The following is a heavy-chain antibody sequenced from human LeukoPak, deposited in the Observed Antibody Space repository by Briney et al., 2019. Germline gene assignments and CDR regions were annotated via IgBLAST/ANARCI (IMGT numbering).Heavy chain of an antibody. D-gene: IGHD2-8*01. CDR1: GFTSSSYS. Sequence: GGSLRLSCAASGFTSSSYSMNWVRQAPGKGLEWVSYISSSSSTIYYADSVKGRFTISRDNAKNSLYLQMNSLRAEDTAVYYCAKDYGLGHCTNGVCYTGYDYMDVWGKGTTVTVSS. J-gene: IGHJ6*03. CDR3: AKDYGLGHCTNGVCYTGYDYMDV. CDR2: ISSSSSTI. V-gene: IGHV3-48*01.